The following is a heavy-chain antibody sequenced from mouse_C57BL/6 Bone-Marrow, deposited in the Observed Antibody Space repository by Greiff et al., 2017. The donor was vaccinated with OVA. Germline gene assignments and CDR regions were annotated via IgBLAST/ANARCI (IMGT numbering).Heavy chain of an antibody. CDR1: GFTFSDFY. CDR3: ARDNGDWYFDV. V-gene: IGHV7-1*01. Sequence: EVQVVESGGGLVQSGRSLRLSCATSGFTFSDFYMEWVRHAPGKGLEWIAASRNKDNDYTKEYSAAVKGRFIVSRDTSQSILYLLMNALRADDTAIYYCARDNGDWYFDVWCTGTTVTVSS. J-gene: IGHJ1*03. CDR2: SRNKDNDYTK. D-gene: IGHD1-1*01.